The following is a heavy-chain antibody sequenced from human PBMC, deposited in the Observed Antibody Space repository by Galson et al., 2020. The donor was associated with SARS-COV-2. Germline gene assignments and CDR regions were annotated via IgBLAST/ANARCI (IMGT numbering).Heavy chain of an antibody. V-gene: IGHV4-39*07. D-gene: IGHD3-10*01. CDR1: GGSISSSSYY. J-gene: IGHJ4*02. CDR2: IYYSGST. Sequence: SETLSLTCTVSGGSISSSSYYWGWIRQPPGKGLEWIGSIYYSGSTYYNPSLKSRVTISVDTSKNQFSLKLSSVTAADTAVYYCARVWFDYGSGSYFRFHFDYWGQGTLVTVSS. CDR3: ARVWFDYGSGSYFRFHFDY.